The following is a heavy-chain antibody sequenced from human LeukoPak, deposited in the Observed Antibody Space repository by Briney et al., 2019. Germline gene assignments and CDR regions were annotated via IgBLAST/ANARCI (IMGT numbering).Heavy chain of an antibody. CDR2: IYYSGST. D-gene: IGHD5-18*01. CDR1: GGSISSSSYY. J-gene: IGHJ4*02. Sequence: SETLSLTCTVSGGSISSSSYYWGWIRQPPGKGLEWIGSIYYSGSTYYNPSLKSRVTISVDTSKNQFSLRLSSVTAADTAVYYCARTIGYSYGYYPFDYWGQGTLVTVSS. CDR3: ARTIGYSYGYYPFDY. V-gene: IGHV4-39*01.